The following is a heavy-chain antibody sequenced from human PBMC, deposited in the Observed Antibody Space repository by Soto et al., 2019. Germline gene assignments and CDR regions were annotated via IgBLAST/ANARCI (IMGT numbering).Heavy chain of an antibody. V-gene: IGHV3-7*01. CDR1: GFTFSTYW. CDR3: GRNPAGTNWTYVDA. J-gene: IGHJ5*02. Sequence: PGGSLRLSCAAYGFTFSTYWMTWVRQAPGKGLEWVANINQDGSEKRYVDSVKGRFTISRDNAKNSLYLQMNSLRAEDTAVYYCGRNPAGTNWTYVDAWGQGTLVTVSS. CDR2: INQDGSEK. D-gene: IGHD1-7*01.